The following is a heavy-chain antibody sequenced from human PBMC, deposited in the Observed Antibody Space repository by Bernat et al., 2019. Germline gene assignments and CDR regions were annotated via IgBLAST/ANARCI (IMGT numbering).Heavy chain of an antibody. J-gene: IGHJ4*02. Sequence: QVQLQESGPGLVKPSETLSLTCTVSGGSISSYYWGWIRQPPGKGLEWIGSIYYSGSTYYNPSLKSRVTISVDTSKNQFSLKLSSVTAADTAVYYCARWVRGEFDYWGQGTLVTVSS. V-gene: IGHV4-39*01. CDR1: GGSISSYY. CDR3: ARWVRGEFDY. CDR2: IYYSGST. D-gene: IGHD3-10*01.